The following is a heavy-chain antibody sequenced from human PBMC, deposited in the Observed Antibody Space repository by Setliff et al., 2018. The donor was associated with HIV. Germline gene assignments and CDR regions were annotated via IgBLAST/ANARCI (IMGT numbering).Heavy chain of an antibody. Sequence: ASVKVSCKASGGTFSSYAISWVRQAPGQGLEWMGGIIPIFGTANYAQKFQGRVTITTDESTSTAYMELSSLRSEDTAVYYCARDRAHYYDSSGQMPFDIWGQGTMVTDSS. J-gene: IGHJ3*02. D-gene: IGHD3-22*01. CDR3: ARDRAHYYDSSGQMPFDI. CDR1: GGTFSSYA. CDR2: IIPIFGTA. V-gene: IGHV1-69*05.